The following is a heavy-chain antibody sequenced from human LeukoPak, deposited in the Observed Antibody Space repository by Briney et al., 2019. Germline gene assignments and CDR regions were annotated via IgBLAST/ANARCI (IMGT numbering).Heavy chain of an antibody. D-gene: IGHD2-2*01. Sequence: PSETLSLTCAVYGGSFSGYYWSWIRQPPGKGLEWIGEINHSGSTNYNPSLKGRVTISVDTSKNQFSLKLSSVTAADTAVYYCAREASSQNWFDPWGQGTLVTVSS. V-gene: IGHV4-34*01. CDR1: GGSFSGYY. CDR2: INHSGST. CDR3: AREASSQNWFDP. J-gene: IGHJ5*02.